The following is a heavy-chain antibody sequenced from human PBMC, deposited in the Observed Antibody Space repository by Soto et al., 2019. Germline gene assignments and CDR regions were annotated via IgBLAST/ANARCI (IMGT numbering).Heavy chain of an antibody. CDR2: IYYSGST. CDR1: GGSISSSSYY. D-gene: IGHD4-17*01. V-gene: IGHV4-39*01. J-gene: IGHJ6*02. CDR3: ARLEGTVTAFLLCDYGDCPPDYYYGMDV. Sequence: PSETLSLTCTVSGGSISSSSYYWGWIRQPPGKGLEWIGSIYYSGSTYYNPSLKSRVTISVDTSKNQFSLKLSSVTAADTAVYYCARLEGTVTAFLLCDYGDCPPDYYYGMDVWGQGTTVTVSS.